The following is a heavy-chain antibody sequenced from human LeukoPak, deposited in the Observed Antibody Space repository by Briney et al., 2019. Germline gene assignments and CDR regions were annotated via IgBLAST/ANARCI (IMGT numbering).Heavy chain of an antibody. Sequence: SETLSLTCAVSGYSISSGYYRGWIRQPPGKGLEWIGRIYTSGSTNYNPSLKSRVPMSVDTSKNQFSLKLSSVTAADTAVYYCATLPGYDSSGYYIDYWGQGTLVTVSS. CDR3: ATLPGYDSSGYYIDY. CDR1: GYSISSGYY. D-gene: IGHD3-22*01. CDR2: IYTSGST. J-gene: IGHJ4*02. V-gene: IGHV4-38-2*01.